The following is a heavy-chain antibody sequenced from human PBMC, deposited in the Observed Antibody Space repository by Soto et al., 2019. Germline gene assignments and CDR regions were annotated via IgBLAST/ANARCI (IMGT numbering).Heavy chain of an antibody. CDR1: GFTFSSYA. CDR3: ALRAPNYYYYGIDV. V-gene: IGHV3-30-3*01. J-gene: IGHJ6*02. CDR2: ISYDGSNK. D-gene: IGHD1-26*01. Sequence: QVQLVESGGGVVQPGRSLRLSCAASGFTFSSYAMHWVRQAPGKGLEWVAVISYDGSNKYYADYVKGRFTNSRDNSKNTLYLQMNSLRAEGTAVYYCALRAPNYYYYGIDVWGQGTTVTVSS.